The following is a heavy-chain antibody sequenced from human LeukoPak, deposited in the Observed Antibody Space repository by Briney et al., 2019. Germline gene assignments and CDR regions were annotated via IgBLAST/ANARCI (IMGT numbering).Heavy chain of an antibody. CDR1: GFTFGSYW. Sequence: GGSLRLSCAASGFTFGSYWMSWIRQAPGKGLEWVANIKSDGSEKYYVDSVRGRFTISRDNAKTALYLQMNSLRDDDTAVYYCARDRFYGSGTYQNAGGCFDYWGQGTLVTVSS. J-gene: IGHJ4*02. V-gene: IGHV3-7*01. D-gene: IGHD3-10*01. CDR2: IKSDGSEK. CDR3: ARDRFYGSGTYQNAGGCFDY.